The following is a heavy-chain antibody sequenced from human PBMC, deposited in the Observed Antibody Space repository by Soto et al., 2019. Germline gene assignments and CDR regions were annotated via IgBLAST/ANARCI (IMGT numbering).Heavy chain of an antibody. J-gene: IGHJ6*02. D-gene: IGHD3-10*01. CDR2: IYYSGST. V-gene: IGHV4-39*01. CDR3: ARPLWFGEGTMDV. Sequence: LSLTCTVSGGSISSSSYYWGWIRQPPGKGLEWIGSIYYSGSTYYNPSLKSRVTISVDTSKNQFSLKLSSVTAAGTAVYYCARPLWFGEGTMDVWGQGTTVTVSS. CDR1: GGSISSSSYY.